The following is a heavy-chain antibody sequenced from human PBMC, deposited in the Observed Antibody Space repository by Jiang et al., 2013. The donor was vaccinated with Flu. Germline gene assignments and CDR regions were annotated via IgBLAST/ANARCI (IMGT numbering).Heavy chain of an antibody. V-gene: IGHV3-30-3*01. CDR1: GFTFSRYA. J-gene: IGHJ5*02. D-gene: IGHD4-17*01. Sequence: RSLRLSCAASGFTFSRYAMHWVHQAPGKGLEWAAAISYDGGNKYYADSVKGRFTISRDSSNNTLYLQMTSLRAEDTAVYYCARDDDYGDYGGWFDPWGQGTLVTVSS. CDR2: ISYDGGNK. CDR3: ARDDDYGDYGGWFDP.